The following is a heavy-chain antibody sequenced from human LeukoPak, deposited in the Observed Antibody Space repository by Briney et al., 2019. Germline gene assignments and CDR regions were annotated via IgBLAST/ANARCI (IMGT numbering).Heavy chain of an antibody. V-gene: IGHV4-34*01. CDR1: GGSFSGYY. CDR2: INHSGST. J-gene: IGHJ4*02. CDR3: ARGGGWRRIVVVTAIYDY. D-gene: IGHD2-21*02. Sequence: PSGTLSLTCAVYGGSFSGYYWSWIRQPPGKGLEWIGEINHSGSTNYNPSLKSRVTISVDTSKNQFSLKPSSVTAADTAVYYCARGGGWRRIVVVTAIYDYWGQGTLVTVSS.